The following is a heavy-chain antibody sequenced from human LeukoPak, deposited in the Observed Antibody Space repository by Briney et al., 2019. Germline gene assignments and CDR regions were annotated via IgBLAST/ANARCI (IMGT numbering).Heavy chain of an antibody. CDR2: ISGSGYST. Sequence: PGGSLRLSCAASGFTFSSYAMSWVRQAPGKGLEWVSGISGSGYSTYYADSAKGRFTIPRDNSKNTLYLQMTSLRAEDTARYYCAKHPRLVRYFDSWGQGTLVTVSS. CDR3: AKHPRLVRYFDS. V-gene: IGHV3-23*01. D-gene: IGHD6-6*01. CDR1: GFTFSSYA. J-gene: IGHJ4*02.